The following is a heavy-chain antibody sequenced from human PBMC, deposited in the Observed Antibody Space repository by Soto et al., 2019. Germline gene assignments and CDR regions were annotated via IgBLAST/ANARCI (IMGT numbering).Heavy chain of an antibody. CDR2: ISYSAKT. J-gene: IGHJ1*01. Sequence: SETLSLTCTVSGYSITSGFYWGRVRQSPVKGLEWIGIISYSAKTFYNPSLASRFSIAVDTSKNHISLTLSSVTAADSAVYFCARPDNVGYYQHFGQGNLVT. V-gene: IGHV4-38-2*02. D-gene: IGHD1-26*01. CDR3: ARPDNVGYYQH. CDR1: GYSITSGFY.